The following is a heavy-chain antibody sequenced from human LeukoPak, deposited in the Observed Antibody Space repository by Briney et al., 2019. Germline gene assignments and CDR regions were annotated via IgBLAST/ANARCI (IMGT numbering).Heavy chain of an antibody. CDR2: IKQDGSEK. CDR1: RFTFSSYW. V-gene: IGHV3-7*05. J-gene: IGHJ4*02. Sequence: KAGGSLRLSCAASRFTFSSYWMTWVRQAPGKGLEWVANIKQDGSEKYYVGSVKGRFTISRDNTKNSLYLQMNSLRAEDTAVYYCAREGGYGGVFDYWGQGTLVTVSS. CDR3: AREGGYGGVFDY. D-gene: IGHD5-12*01.